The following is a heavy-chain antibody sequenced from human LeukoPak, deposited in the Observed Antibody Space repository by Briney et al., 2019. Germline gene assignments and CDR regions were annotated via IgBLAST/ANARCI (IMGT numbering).Heavy chain of an antibody. Sequence: SETLSLTCAVYGESFSDYYWSWIRQPPEKGLEWIGQISHDGNTNYNPSLKSRVTLSTDTSMNQFSLRLTSVTTADTAIYYCARRRDWNDVLDSWDQGTPVTVSS. CDR3: ARRRDWNDVLDS. CDR2: ISHDGNT. V-gene: IGHV4-34*01. D-gene: IGHD1-1*01. CDR1: GESFSDYY. J-gene: IGHJ4*02.